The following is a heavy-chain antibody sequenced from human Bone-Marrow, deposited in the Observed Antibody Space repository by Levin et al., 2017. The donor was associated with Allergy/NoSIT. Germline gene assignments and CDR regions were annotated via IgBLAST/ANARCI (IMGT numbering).Heavy chain of an antibody. D-gene: IGHD6-13*01. V-gene: IGHV3-13*01. CDR2: ITTADDT. Sequence: GGSPRLSCAASGFTFSTYDMHWLRQTPGKGLEWVAAITTADDTYYLNSVKGRFTISREIATNSVFLQLTSLRVGDTALYYCARGYGSSHYFFDSWGRGTLVAVSS. CDR3: ARGYGSSHYFFDS. CDR1: GFTFSTYD. J-gene: IGHJ4*02.